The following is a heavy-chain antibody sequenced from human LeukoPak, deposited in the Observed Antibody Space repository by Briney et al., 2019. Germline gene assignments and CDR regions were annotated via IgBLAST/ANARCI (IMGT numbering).Heavy chain of an antibody. CDR1: GGTFSSYA. D-gene: IGHD5-18*01. J-gene: IGHJ6*03. CDR3: ARDLSTAYYYYYMDV. CDR2: IIPIFGTA. Sequence: GSSVKVSCKASGGTFSSYAISWVRQAPGQGLEWMGGIIPIFGTANYAQKFQGRDTITTDESTSTAYMELSSLRSEDTAVYYCARDLSTAYYYYYMDVWGKGTTVTVSS. V-gene: IGHV1-69*05.